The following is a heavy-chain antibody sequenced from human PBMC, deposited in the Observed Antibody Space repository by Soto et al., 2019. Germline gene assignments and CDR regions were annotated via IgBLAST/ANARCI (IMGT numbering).Heavy chain of an antibody. CDR1: GYTFTGYY. CDR2: INPNSGGT. V-gene: IGHV1-2*04. CDR3: ARARAPPQVQLERRDYFDY. D-gene: IGHD1-1*01. J-gene: IGHJ4*02. Sequence: ASVKVSCKASGYTFTGYYMHWVRQAPGQGLEWMGWINPNSGGTNYAQKFQGWVTMTRDTSISTAYMELSRLRSDDTAVYYCARARAPPQVQLERRDYFDYWGQGTLVTVSS.